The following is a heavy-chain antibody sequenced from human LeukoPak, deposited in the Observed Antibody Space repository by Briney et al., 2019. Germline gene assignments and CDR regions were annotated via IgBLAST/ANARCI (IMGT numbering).Heavy chain of an antibody. D-gene: IGHD6-19*01. CDR1: GGSISSSNW. Sequence: SETLSLTCAVSGGSISSSNWWSWVRQPPGKGLEWIREIYHSGSTNYNPSLKSRVTISVDRSKNQFSLKLSSVTAADTAVYYCARAASSGWSPLGYWGQGTLVTVSS. V-gene: IGHV4-4*02. CDR2: IYHSGST. J-gene: IGHJ4*02. CDR3: ARAASSGWSPLGY.